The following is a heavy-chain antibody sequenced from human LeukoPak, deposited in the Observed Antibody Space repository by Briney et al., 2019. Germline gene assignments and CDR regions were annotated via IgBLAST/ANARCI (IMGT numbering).Heavy chain of an antibody. J-gene: IGHJ4*02. Sequence: GGSVRLSCAASGFTFSSYGMHRVRQAPGKGPEWVAYIRYDGSNKNSADSVKGRFTISRDNSKNTVYLQMNSLRGEDTALYYCAKGDDYGDYVLGYWGQGTLVTVSS. V-gene: IGHV3-30*02. CDR2: IRYDGSNK. D-gene: IGHD4-17*01. CDR1: GFTFSSYG. CDR3: AKGDDYGDYVLGY.